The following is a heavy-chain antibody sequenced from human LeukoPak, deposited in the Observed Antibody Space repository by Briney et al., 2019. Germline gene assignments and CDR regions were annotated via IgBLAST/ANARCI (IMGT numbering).Heavy chain of an antibody. CDR1: GFTFSSYA. CDR2: ISYDGSNK. V-gene: IGHV3-30-3*01. D-gene: IGHD3-10*01. Sequence: GRSLRLSCAASGFTFSSYAMHWVRQAPGKGLEWVAVISYDGSNKSYADSVKGRFTISRDNSKNTLYLQMNSLRAEDTAVYFCATLWFGELKTYYFYYYGVDVWGQGTTVTVSS. CDR3: ATLWFGELKTYYFYYYGVDV. J-gene: IGHJ6*02.